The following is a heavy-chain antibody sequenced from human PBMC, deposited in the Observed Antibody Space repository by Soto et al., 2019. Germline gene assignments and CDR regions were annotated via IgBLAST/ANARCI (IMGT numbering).Heavy chain of an antibody. Sequence: GGSLRLSCSASGFTFSDDCMSWIRQVPGKGLEWLSYISSSGRYTNYADSIKGRFIISRDNSNNSLYLQMNSLRVEDTAIYFCARKKTSADYFDYWGHGTLVTVSS. CDR2: ISSSGRYT. CDR1: GFTFSDDC. V-gene: IGHV3-11*03. CDR3: ARKKTSADYFDY. D-gene: IGHD3-10*01. J-gene: IGHJ4*01.